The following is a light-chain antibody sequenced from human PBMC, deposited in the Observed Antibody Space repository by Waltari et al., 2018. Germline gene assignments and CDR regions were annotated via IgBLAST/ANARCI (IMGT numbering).Light chain of an antibody. Sequence: ILITQTPLSLPVTPGEPASISCRSSQNLLHSNGNTYLHWYLQKPGQSPQLLIYGGSSRGSGVPDRVSGSGSGTDFTLRIRKVEAEDVGVYYCVQAIVVPYNFGQGTKVEIK. CDR3: VQAIVVPYN. J-gene: IGKJ2*01. CDR2: GGS. V-gene: IGKV2-40*01. CDR1: QNLLHSNGNTY.